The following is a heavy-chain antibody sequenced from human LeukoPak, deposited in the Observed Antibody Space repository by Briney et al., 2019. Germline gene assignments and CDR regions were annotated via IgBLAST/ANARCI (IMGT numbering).Heavy chain of an antibody. Sequence: KPSETLSLTCSVSGDSISRSDSYWDWIRQPPGKGLEWIGTLYYTGRTYYSPSLKSRVTMSVDMSNNQFSLNLRSVTAADTAVYYCARRRYYDGSGYLEWGQGTLLSVSS. CDR1: GDSISRSDSY. CDR2: LYYTGRT. D-gene: IGHD3-22*01. V-gene: IGHV4-39*01. J-gene: IGHJ1*01. CDR3: ARRRYYDGSGYLE.